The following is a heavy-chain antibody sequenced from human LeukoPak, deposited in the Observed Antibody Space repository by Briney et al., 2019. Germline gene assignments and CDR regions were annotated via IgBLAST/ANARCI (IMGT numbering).Heavy chain of an antibody. Sequence: GGSLRLSCAASGFTFDDYGMSWVRRASGKGLEWGSAIRTAGDTYYPGSVKGRFTISRENAKNSLYIQMNSLRAGDTAVYYCARGPGPYYYGSGSFDYWGQGTLVTVSS. D-gene: IGHD3-10*01. V-gene: IGHV3-13*01. CDR3: ARGPGPYYYGSGSFDY. CDR2: IRTAGDT. J-gene: IGHJ4*02. CDR1: GFTFDDYG.